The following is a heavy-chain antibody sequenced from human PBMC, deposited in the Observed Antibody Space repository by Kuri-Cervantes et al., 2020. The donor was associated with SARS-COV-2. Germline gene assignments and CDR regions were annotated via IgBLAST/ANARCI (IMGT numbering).Heavy chain of an antibody. J-gene: IGHJ4*02. CDR3: ARSPGDSDYDPFDY. D-gene: IGHD4-11*01. Sequence: GESLKISCAASGFTFSNYGMNWVRQPPGKGLEWVSSISSSGNYIFYAHSLRGRFTVSRDSAKNSLYLQMNSLRAEDTAVYYCARSPGDSDYDPFDYWGQGTLVTVSS. CDR1: GFTFSNYG. V-gene: IGHV3-21*01. CDR2: ISSSGNYI.